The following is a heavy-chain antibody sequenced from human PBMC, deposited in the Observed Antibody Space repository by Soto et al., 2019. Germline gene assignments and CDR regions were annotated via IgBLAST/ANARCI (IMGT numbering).Heavy chain of an antibody. D-gene: IGHD5-18*01. Sequence: GESLKISCKGFGYRFTSYWIGWVRQMPGKGLEWMGIINPYDSDTRYSPSFQGQVTISADKSINTAYLQWSSLRASDTAMYYCARGDTAMAPYYFDYWGQGTLVTVSS. CDR2: INPYDSDT. V-gene: IGHV5-51*01. CDR3: ARGDTAMAPYYFDY. J-gene: IGHJ4*02. CDR1: GYRFTSYW.